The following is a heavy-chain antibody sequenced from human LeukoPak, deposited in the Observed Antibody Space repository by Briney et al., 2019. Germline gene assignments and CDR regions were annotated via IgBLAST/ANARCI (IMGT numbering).Heavy chain of an antibody. CDR2: IYYSGST. V-gene: IGHV4-39*01. D-gene: IGHD4-17*01. J-gene: IGHJ5*02. CDR3: ARHSDDYGDYAWWFDP. CDR1: GGSISSSGYY. Sequence: SETLSLTCTVSGGSISSSGYYWGWIRQPPGKGLEWIGSIYYSGSTYYNPSLKSRVTISVDTSKNQFSLKLSSVTAADTAVYYCARHSDDYGDYAWWFDPWGQGTLVTVSS.